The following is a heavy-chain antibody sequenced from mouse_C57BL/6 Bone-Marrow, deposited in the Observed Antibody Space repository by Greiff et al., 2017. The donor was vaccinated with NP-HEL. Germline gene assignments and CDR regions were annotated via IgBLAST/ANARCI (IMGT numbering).Heavy chain of an antibody. CDR1: GYTFTDYE. CDR2: IDPETGGT. V-gene: IGHV1-15*01. CDR3: TRGGLRGACFAY. J-gene: IGHJ3*01. Sequence: QVQLQQSGAELVRPGASVTLSCKASGYTFTDYEMHWGKQTPVHGLEWIGAIDPETGGTAYNQKFKGKAILTADKSSSTAYMELRSLTSEDSAVYYCTRGGLRGACFAYWGQGTLVTVSA. D-gene: IGHD2-4*01.